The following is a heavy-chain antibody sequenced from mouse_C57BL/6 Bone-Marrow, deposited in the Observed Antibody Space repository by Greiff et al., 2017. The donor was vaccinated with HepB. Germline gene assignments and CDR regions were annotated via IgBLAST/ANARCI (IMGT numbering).Heavy chain of an antibody. CDR1: GFTFSSYA. CDR2: ISSGGDYI. V-gene: IGHV5-9-1*02. D-gene: IGHD1-2*01. Sequence: EVQRVESGEGLVKPGGSLKLSCAASGFTFSSYAMSWVRQTPEKRLEWVAYISSGGDYIYYADTVKGRFTISRDDARNTLYLQMSSLKSEDTAMYYCTRDLTQNHYYYAMDYWGQGTSVTVSS. J-gene: IGHJ4*01. CDR3: TRDLTQNHYYYAMDY.